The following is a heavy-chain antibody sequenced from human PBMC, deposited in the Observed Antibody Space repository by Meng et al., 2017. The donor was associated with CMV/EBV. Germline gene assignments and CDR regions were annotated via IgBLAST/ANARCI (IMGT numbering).Heavy chain of an antibody. J-gene: IGHJ4*02. D-gene: IGHD3-10*01. Sequence: VNRQQWGPGLFKPSETRSLTFAVDGCSFSGYYWSWIRQPPGKGLEWIGEINHSGSTNYNPSLKSRVTISVDTSKNQFSLKLSSVTAADTAVYYCARESMVRGEDWGQGTLVTVSS. V-gene: IGHV4-34*01. CDR3: ARESMVRGED. CDR1: GCSFSGYY. CDR2: INHSGST.